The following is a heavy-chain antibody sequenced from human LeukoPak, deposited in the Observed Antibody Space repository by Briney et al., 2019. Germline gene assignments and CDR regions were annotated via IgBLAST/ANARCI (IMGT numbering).Heavy chain of an antibody. Sequence: GGSLRLSCAASGFTFSSSWMTWVRQAPGRGLEWVANINQVGSEKYYVESVKGRFTISRDTAKNSLYLEMDYLRAEDTAVYYCARFITVTGCPVDYWGQGTLVTVSS. CDR1: GFTFSSSW. CDR2: INQVGSEK. J-gene: IGHJ4*02. D-gene: IGHD6-19*01. CDR3: ARFITVTGCPVDY. V-gene: IGHV3-7*03.